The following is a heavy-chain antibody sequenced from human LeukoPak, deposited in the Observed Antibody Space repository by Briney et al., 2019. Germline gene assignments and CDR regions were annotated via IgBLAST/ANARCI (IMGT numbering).Heavy chain of an antibody. V-gene: IGHV3-7*01. CDR3: ARDSTSCRGCAFDI. CDR1: GFTFSSHW. Sequence: GGSLRLSCAGSGFTFSSHWMNWVRQAPGKGLEWVASIKDDGSEKHFLDSVNGRFAISRDNAKNSLYLQMNSLRAEDTALYYCARDSTSCRGCAFDIWGQGTMVTVSS. J-gene: IGHJ3*02. D-gene: IGHD2-2*01. CDR2: IKDDGSEK.